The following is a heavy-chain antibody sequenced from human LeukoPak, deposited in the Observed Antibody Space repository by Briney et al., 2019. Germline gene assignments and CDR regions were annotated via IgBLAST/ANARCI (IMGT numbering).Heavy chain of an antibody. J-gene: IGHJ3*01. Sequence: GGSLRLSCAASGFTFSSYWMHWVRQAPGKGLVWVSRVDSGGTNPIYADSGQGRFTISRDNAKDSLYLQINSLRAEDTALYYCARGGPDHAFDVWGQGTMVTVSS. V-gene: IGHV3-74*01. D-gene: IGHD1-14*01. CDR2: VDSGGTNP. CDR3: ARGGPDHAFDV. CDR1: GFTFSSYW.